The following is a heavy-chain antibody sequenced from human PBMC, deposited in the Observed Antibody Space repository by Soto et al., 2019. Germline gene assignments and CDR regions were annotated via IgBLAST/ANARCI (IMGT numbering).Heavy chain of an antibody. J-gene: IGHJ6*02. CDR3: ARDFNFGDDIHDYYGMDV. D-gene: IGHD4-17*01. Sequence: QVRLQESGPGLVKPSETLSLTCTVSNASISSYYWSWIRQPPGKRLEWIGYMAPSGSSKYNPSLAGWVNISVDTSNNQFSLKVTAVTAADTAFYYCARDFNFGDDIHDYYGMDVWGRWTTVTVSS. CDR1: NASISSYY. CDR2: MAPSGSS. V-gene: IGHV4-59*01.